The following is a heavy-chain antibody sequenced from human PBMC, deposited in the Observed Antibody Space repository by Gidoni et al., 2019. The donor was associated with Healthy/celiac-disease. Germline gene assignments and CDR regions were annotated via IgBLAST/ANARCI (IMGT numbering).Heavy chain of an antibody. V-gene: IGHV3-23*01. CDR3: AKDLEDGYSYDAFDI. CDR1: GFTFRSYA. Sequence: EVQLLESGGGLVQPGGSLRLSCAASGFTFRSYAMSWVRQAPGKGVGWVSAIRCSGGSTYYADSVKGRFTISRDNSKNTLYLQMNSLRAEDTAVYYCAKDLEDGYSYDAFDIWGQGTMVTVSS. D-gene: IGHD5-18*01. J-gene: IGHJ3*02. CDR2: IRCSGGST.